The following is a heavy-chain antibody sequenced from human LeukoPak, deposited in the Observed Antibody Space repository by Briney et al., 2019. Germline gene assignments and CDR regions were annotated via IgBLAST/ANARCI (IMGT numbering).Heavy chain of an antibody. J-gene: IGHJ4*02. V-gene: IGHV3-23*01. CDR2: ISGSGGST. CDR1: GFTFGIYA. CDR3: ARAPRDVLRYFDWLSPFAY. Sequence: GGSLRLSCAASGFTFGIYAMTWVRQAPGKGLEWVSGISGSGGSTYYADSAKGRFTISRDNSKNTLYLQMNSLRAEDTAVYYCARAPRDVLRYFDWLSPFAYWGQGTLVTVSS. D-gene: IGHD3-9*01.